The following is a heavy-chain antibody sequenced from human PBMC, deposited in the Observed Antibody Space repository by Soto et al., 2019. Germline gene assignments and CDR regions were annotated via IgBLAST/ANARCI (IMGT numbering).Heavy chain of an antibody. CDR2: IKQDGSEK. CDR3: ARGKRIAVAGSYWFDS. CDR1: GFTFSSYW. D-gene: IGHD6-19*01. Sequence: EVQLVESGGGLVQPGGSLRLSCSASGFTFSSYWMSWVRQAPGKGLEWVANIKQDGSEKYYVDSVKGRFTISRDNAKNSLDLQMNSRRAAVKAVYYCARGKRIAVAGSYWFDSWGQGTLVTVSS. J-gene: IGHJ5*01. V-gene: IGHV3-7*01.